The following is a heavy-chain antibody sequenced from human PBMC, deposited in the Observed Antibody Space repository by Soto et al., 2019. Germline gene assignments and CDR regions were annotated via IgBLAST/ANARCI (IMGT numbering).Heavy chain of an antibody. V-gene: IGHV3-23*01. CDR1: GFTFSSYA. D-gene: IGHD6-6*01. J-gene: IGHJ6*02. CDR2: ISGSAITT. CDR3: AKDIVARCVMDV. Sequence: EVQLLDSGGGLVQPGGSLRLSCAASGFTFSSYAMSWVRQAPGKGLEWVSAISGSAITTYYADSVKGRFTSSRDNSKKPVYLQMNRLRAEDTAIYYCAKDIVARCVMDVWGRGTIVTVSS.